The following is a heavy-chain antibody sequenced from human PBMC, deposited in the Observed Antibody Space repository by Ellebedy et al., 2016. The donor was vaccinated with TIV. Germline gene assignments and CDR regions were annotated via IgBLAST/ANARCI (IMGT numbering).Heavy chain of an antibody. CDR1: GFTFSSYW. J-gene: IGHJ4*02. CDR3: ARGGDVLRYFDWLLPASY. V-gene: IGHV3-7*01. Sequence: GGSLRLXXAASGFTFSSYWMSWVRQAPGKGLEWVANIKQDGSEKYYVDSVKGRFTISRDNAKNSLYLQMNSLRAEDTAVYYCARGGDVLRYFDWLLPASYWGQGTLVTVSS. D-gene: IGHD3-9*01. CDR2: IKQDGSEK.